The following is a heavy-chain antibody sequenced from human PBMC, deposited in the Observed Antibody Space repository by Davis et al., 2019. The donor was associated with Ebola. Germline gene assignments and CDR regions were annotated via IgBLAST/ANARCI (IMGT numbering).Heavy chain of an antibody. V-gene: IGHV4-31*03. CDR1: GGSISSGGYY. Sequence: MPSETLSLTCTVSGGSISSGGYYWSWIRQHPGKGLEWIGYIYYSGSTYYNPSLKSRVTISVDTSKNQFSLKLSSVTAADTAVYYCARHKFLVGATHYYYGMDVWGQGTTVTVSS. CDR3: ARHKFLVGATHYYYGMDV. CDR2: IYYSGST. J-gene: IGHJ6*02. D-gene: IGHD1-26*01.